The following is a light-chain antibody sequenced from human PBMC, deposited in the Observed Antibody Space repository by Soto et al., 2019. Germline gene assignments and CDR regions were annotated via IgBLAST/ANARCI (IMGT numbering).Light chain of an antibody. CDR2: DAF. CDR1: QNVRTN. J-gene: IGKJ1*01. Sequence: EIVMTQSPATLSVSPGERATLSCRASQNVRTNLAWYQQKPGQAPRLLIYDAFNRATGIPARFSGSGSGTDFTLTISSLQSEDFAVYYCQQYNNWPRTFGQGTKVDIK. CDR3: QQYNNWPRT. V-gene: IGKV3D-15*01.